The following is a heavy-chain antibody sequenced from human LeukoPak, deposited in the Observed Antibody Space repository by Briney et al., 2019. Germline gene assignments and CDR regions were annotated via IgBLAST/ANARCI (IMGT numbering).Heavy chain of an antibody. V-gene: IGHV3-23*01. CDR1: GFTFSSHA. CDR2: ISGSGGST. J-gene: IGHJ6*02. D-gene: IGHD2-15*01. Sequence: GGSLRLSCAASGFTFSSHAMSWVRQAPGKGLEWVSAISGSGGSTYYADSVKGRFTISRDNSKNTLYLQMNSLRAEDTAVYYCAKVLVVAAPELDYYYYYGMDVWGQGTTVTVSS. CDR3: AKVLVVAAPELDYYYYYGMDV.